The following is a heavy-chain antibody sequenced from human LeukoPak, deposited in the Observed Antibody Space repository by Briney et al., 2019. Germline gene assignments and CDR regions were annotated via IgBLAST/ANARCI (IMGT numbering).Heavy chain of an antibody. J-gene: IGHJ4*02. V-gene: IGHV4-59*08. CDR3: ARQQHYDSSGYYDY. D-gene: IGHD3-22*01. CDR1: GGSISSYY. CDR2: IYYSGST. Sequence: SETLSLTCTVSGGSISSYYWSWIRQPPGKGLEWIGDIYYSGSTNYNPSLKSRVTISVDTSKNQFSLKLRSVTAADAAVYYCARQQHYDSSGYYDYWGQGTLVTVSS.